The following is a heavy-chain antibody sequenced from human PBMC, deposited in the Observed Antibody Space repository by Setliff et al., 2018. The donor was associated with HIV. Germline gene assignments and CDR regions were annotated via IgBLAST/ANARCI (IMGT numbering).Heavy chain of an antibody. J-gene: IGHJ1*01. CDR2: TYYRSKWYN. V-gene: IGHV6-1*01. CDR3: ARARRAGSGPKYFQH. Sequence: SQTLSLTCAISGDSVSSNSAAWNWIRQSPSRGLEWLGRTYYRSKWYNNYAVSVKSRITINPDTSKNQFSLHLNSVTPDDTAVYYCARARRAGSGPKYFQHWGQGTLVTVSS. D-gene: IGHD2-15*01. CDR1: GDSVSSNSAA.